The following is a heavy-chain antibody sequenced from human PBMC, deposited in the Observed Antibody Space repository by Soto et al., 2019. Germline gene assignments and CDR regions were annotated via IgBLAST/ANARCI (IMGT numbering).Heavy chain of an antibody. CDR3: ARDALFYYDSSGLPRPKYYYGVDV. CDR1: GFAFSTYG. D-gene: IGHD3-22*01. Sequence: QVQLVESGGGVVQPGRSLRLSCAASGFAFSTYGMHWVRQAPGKGLEWVAVMWYDGTNKYYADFVKGRFTISRDNSKKTVYLQMNSLRAEDTAVYYCARDALFYYDSSGLPRPKYYYGVDVWGQGTTVTVSS. J-gene: IGHJ6*02. CDR2: MWYDGTNK. V-gene: IGHV3-33*01.